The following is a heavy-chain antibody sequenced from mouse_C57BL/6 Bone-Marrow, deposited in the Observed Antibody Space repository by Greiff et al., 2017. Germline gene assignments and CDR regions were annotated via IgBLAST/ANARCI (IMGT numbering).Heavy chain of an antibody. Sequence: QVQLQQSGAELVRPGASVKLSCKASGYTFPSYGISWVKQRTGQGLEWIGEIYPRSGNTYYNEKFKGKATLTADKSSSTAYMELRSLTCEASAVYVCAIYYFGRGAWFAYWGQGTPLTVAA. CDR2: IYPRSGNT. J-gene: IGHJ3*01. D-gene: IGHD1-1*01. CDR1: GYTFPSYG. V-gene: IGHV1-81*01. CDR3: AIYYFGRGAWFAY.